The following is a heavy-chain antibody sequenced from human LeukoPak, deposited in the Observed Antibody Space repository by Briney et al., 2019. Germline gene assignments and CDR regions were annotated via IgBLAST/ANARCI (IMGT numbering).Heavy chain of an antibody. CDR2: ISAYNGNT. Sequence: ASVKVSCKASGYTFTSYGISWVRQAPGQGLEWMGWISAYNGNTNYAQKLQGRVTMTTDTSTNTAYMELRSLRSDDTAVYYCARAGYYDFWSGGRYYYYGMDVWGQGTTVTVSS. CDR1: GYTFTSYG. V-gene: IGHV1-18*01. CDR3: ARAGYYDFWSGGRYYYYGMDV. J-gene: IGHJ6*02. D-gene: IGHD3-3*01.